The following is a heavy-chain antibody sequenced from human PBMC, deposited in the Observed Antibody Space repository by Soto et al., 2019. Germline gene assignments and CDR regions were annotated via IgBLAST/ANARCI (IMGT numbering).Heavy chain of an antibody. J-gene: IGHJ5*02. D-gene: IGHD3-3*01. V-gene: IGHV3-13*01. CDR2: IGTAGDT. CDR1: GFTFSSYD. CDR3: ARGFTDGARFYDFWSGSRGNWFDP. Sequence: GGSLRLSCAASGFTFSSYDMHWVRQATGKGLEWVSAIGTAGDTYYPGSVKGRFTISRENAKNSLYLQMNSLRAGDTAVYYCARGFTDGARFYDFWSGSRGNWFDPWGQGTLVTVSS.